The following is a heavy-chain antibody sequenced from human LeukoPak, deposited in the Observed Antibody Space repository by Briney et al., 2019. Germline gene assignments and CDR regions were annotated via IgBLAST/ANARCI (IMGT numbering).Heavy chain of an antibody. D-gene: IGHD2-15*01. Sequence: PSETLSLTCAVYGGSFSGYYWSWIRQPPGKGLEWIGEINHSGSTNYNPSLKSRVTISVDTSKNQFSLKLGSVTAADTAVYYCARDRYCSGGSCYSNWFDPWGQGTLVTVSS. CDR3: ARDRYCSGGSCYSNWFDP. CDR1: GGSFSGYY. J-gene: IGHJ5*02. CDR2: INHSGST. V-gene: IGHV4-34*01.